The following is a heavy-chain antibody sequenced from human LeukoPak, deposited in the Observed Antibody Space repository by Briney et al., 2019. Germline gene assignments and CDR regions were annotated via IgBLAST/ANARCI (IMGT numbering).Heavy chain of an antibody. V-gene: IGHV3-21*01. D-gene: IGHD6-6*01. CDR1: GFTFSSYS. CDR2: ISSSSSYI. J-gene: IGHJ4*02. Sequence: GGSLRLSCAASGFTFSSYSMNWVRQAPGKGLEWVSSISSSSSYIYYADSVKGRFTTSRDNAKNSLYLQMNSLRAEDTAVYYCATSGLESYYFDYWGQGTLVTVSS. CDR3: ATSGLESYYFDY.